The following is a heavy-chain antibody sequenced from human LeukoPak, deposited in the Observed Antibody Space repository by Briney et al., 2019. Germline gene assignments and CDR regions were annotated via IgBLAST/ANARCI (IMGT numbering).Heavy chain of an antibody. CDR3: ARGTYSNYVDY. V-gene: IGHV4-34*01. Sequence: SETLSLTCAVYGESFSGYYWSWIRQPPGKGLEWIGEINHSGSTNYNPSLKSRVTISVDTSKNHFSLKLRSVTAADPAVYYCARGTYSNYVDYWGQGTLVTVSS. CDR1: GESFSGYY. D-gene: IGHD4-11*01. J-gene: IGHJ4*02. CDR2: INHSGST.